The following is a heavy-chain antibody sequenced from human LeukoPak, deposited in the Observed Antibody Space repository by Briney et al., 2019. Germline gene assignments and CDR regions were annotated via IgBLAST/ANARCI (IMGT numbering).Heavy chain of an antibody. V-gene: IGHV3-23*01. CDR2: ISGSGGST. Sequence: GGSLRLSCAASGFTFSSYAMSWVRQAPGKGLEWVAAISGSGGSTYYADSVKGRFTISRDNSKNTLYLQMNSLRAEDTAVYYCAKDEGYCSGGSCYYFDYWGQGTLVTVSS. D-gene: IGHD2-15*01. CDR3: AKDEGYCSGGSCYYFDY. J-gene: IGHJ4*02. CDR1: GFTFSSYA.